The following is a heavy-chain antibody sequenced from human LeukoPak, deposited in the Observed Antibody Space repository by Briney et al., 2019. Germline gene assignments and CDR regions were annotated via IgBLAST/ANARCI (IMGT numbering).Heavy chain of an antibody. J-gene: IGHJ6*02. V-gene: IGHV4-30-4*01. CDR2: IYYSGST. Sequence: KTSETLCLTCTVSGGSISSGDYYWSWIRHPPGRGLEWIGYIYYSGSTYYNPSLKSRVTISVDTSKNQFSLKLSSVTAADTAVYYCARGTYYYDSSGYYYYYYGMDVWGQGTTVTVSS. CDR1: GGSISSGDYY. D-gene: IGHD3-22*01. CDR3: ARGTYYYDSSGYYYYYYGMDV.